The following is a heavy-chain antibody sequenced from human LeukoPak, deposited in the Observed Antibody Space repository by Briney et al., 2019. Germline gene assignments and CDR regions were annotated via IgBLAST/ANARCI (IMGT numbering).Heavy chain of an antibody. Sequence: SETLSLTCTVSGGSISSGGYYWSWIRQHPGKGLEWIGYIYYSGSTYYNPSLKSRVTISVDTSKNQFSLNLASVTATDTAVYYCASHRHNGGHHFWGQGTLVTVSS. J-gene: IGHJ4*02. CDR3: ASHRHNGGHHF. CDR1: GGSISSGGYY. CDR2: IYYSGST. D-gene: IGHD3-16*01. V-gene: IGHV4-31*03.